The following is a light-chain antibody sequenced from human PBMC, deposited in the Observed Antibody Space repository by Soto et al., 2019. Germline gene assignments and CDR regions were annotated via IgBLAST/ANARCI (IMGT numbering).Light chain of an antibody. CDR1: QSVSSSD. Sequence: EIVLTQSPGTLSFSPGERATLSCRASQSVSSSDLVWYQQIRGQAPRLLIYGASNRATGIPDRFSGSGSGTDFTLTISRLEPEDFAVYYCQQYGSSPMYTFGQGTKLEIK. CDR2: GAS. CDR3: QQYGSSPMYT. V-gene: IGKV3-20*01. J-gene: IGKJ2*01.